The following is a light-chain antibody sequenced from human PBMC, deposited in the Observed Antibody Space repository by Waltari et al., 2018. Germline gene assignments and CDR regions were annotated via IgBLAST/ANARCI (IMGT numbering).Light chain of an antibody. V-gene: IGKV3-15*01. J-gene: IGKJ1*01. CDR3: QQYLTSSWT. Sequence: EIVMTQSPATLSVSPGERATLSCRASQSVSSNLAWYQQKPGQAPKLLIYGASTRESGVPDRFSGSGSGTDFTLTISSLQAEDVAVYYCQQYLTSSWTFGQGTKVEIK. CDR1: QSVSSN. CDR2: GAS.